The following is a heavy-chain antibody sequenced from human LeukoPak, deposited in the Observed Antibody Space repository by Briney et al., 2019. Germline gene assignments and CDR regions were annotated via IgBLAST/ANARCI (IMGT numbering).Heavy chain of an antibody. V-gene: IGHV4-38-2*01. CDR3: ARYYRYQLLTYDAFDI. CDR1: GYSISSGYY. J-gene: IGHJ3*02. D-gene: IGHD2-2*01. Sequence: SETLSLTCAVSGYSISSGYYWGWIRQPPGNGLEWIASIYHSGSTYYNPSLKSRVTISVDTSKNQFSLKLSSVTAADTAVYYCARYYRYQLLTYDAFDIWGQGTMVTVSS. CDR2: IYHSGST.